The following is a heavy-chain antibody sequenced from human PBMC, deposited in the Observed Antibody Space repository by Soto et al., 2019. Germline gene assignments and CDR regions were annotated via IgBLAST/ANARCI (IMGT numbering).Heavy chain of an antibody. CDR1: GYTFTGYY. V-gene: IGHV1-2*04. J-gene: IGHJ4*02. Sequence: QVQLLQSGAEVNKPGASVKVSCKASGYTFTGYYMHWVRQAPGQGLEWMGWINPKSGATNYAQKFQGWVTMTRDTSISTVYMELSRLRSDDTAVYYCARALGASGTYTYWGQGTLVTVSS. CDR2: INPKSGAT. CDR3: ARALGASGTYTY. D-gene: IGHD3-10*01.